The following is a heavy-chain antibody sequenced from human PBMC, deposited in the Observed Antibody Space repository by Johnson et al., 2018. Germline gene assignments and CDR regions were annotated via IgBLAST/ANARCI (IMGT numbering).Heavy chain of an antibody. Sequence: QVQLVQSGGGVVQPGTSLRLSCAASGFTFSSYDMQWVRQAPGKGLEWVAVIWYDESNKNYADSVKGRFTISRDTSRNTLYLQMNSLRAEDTAVYYCARGRWFGDYWGQGTLVTVAS. CDR1: GFTFSSYD. CDR2: IWYDESNK. V-gene: IGHV3-33*01. CDR3: ARGRWFGDY. J-gene: IGHJ4*02. D-gene: IGHD3-10*01.